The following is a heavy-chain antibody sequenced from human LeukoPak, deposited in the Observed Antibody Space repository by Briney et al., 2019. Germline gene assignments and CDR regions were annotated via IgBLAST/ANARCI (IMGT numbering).Heavy chain of an antibody. J-gene: IGHJ4*02. CDR2: ISSSSSFL. CDR1: GFTFSSYN. Sequence: GGSLRLSCAASGFTFSSYNMGWVRQAPGKGLEWASSISSSSSFLHYADSLKGRFTISRDNAQNSLYLQMTSLRAEDTALYYCARGHPWGLAFDYWGQGTLVTVSS. V-gene: IGHV3-21*01. D-gene: IGHD7-27*01. CDR3: ARGHPWGLAFDY.